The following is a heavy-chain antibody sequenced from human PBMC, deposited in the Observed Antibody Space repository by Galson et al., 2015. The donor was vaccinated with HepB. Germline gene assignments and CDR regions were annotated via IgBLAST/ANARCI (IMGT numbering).Heavy chain of an antibody. D-gene: IGHD1-26*01. CDR1: GFTFISFA. J-gene: IGHJ4*02. CDR3: ASVNSGSYRPPVY. V-gene: IGHV3-23*01. Sequence: SLRLSCAASGFTFISFAMSWVRQAPGKGLEWVSAISGSGGSTYYADSVKGRFTISRDNSKNTLYLQMNSLRAEDTAVYYCASVNSGSYRPPVYWGQGTLVTVSS. CDR2: ISGSGGST.